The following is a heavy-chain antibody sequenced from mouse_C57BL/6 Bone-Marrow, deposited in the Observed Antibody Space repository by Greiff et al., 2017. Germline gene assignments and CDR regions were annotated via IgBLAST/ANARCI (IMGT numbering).Heavy chain of an antibody. CDR3: ARGAIWLLPWFAY. CDR2: ISYDGSN. J-gene: IGHJ3*01. CDR1: GYSITSGYY. D-gene: IGHD2-2*01. V-gene: IGHV3-6*01. Sequence: VQLKESGPGLVKPSQSLSLTCSVTGYSITSGYYWNWIRQFPGNKLEWMGYISYDGSNNYNPSLKNRISITRDTSKNQFFLKLNSVTTEDTATYYCARGAIWLLPWFAYWGQGTLVTVSA.